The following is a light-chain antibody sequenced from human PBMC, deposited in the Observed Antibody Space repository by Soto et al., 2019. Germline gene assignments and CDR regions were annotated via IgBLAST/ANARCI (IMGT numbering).Light chain of an antibody. CDR2: ATS. V-gene: IGKV3-15*01. J-gene: IGKJ1*01. Sequence: EMTQSPATLSVSAGERVTITCWASQGVGRNLAWYQQKPGQAPRLLIYATSTRHTDISARFSGSGSGTEFTLTISSLQSEDFAVYFCQQYSDWPQTFGQGTKVEI. CDR1: QGVGRN. CDR3: QQYSDWPQT.